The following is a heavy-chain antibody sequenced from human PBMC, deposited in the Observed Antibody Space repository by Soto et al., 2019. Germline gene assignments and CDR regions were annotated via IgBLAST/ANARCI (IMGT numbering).Heavy chain of an antibody. CDR3: ARESITMVRGVILYYYYMYV. CDR2: INAGNGNT. Sequence: QVQLVQSGAEVKKPGASVKVSCKASGYTFTSYAMHWVRQAPGQRLEWMGWINAGNGNTKYSQKFQGRVTITRDTSASTAYMELSSLRSEDTAVYYCARESITMVRGVILYYYYMYVWGKGTTVTVSS. J-gene: IGHJ6*03. CDR1: GYTFTSYA. D-gene: IGHD3-10*01. V-gene: IGHV1-3*01.